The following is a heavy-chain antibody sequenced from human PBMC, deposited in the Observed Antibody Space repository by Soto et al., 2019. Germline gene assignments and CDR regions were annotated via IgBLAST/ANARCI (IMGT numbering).Heavy chain of an antibody. CDR1: GYTFTGYY. CDR3: ARDDSSSYYTGKDYYYGMDV. Sequence: VASVKVSCKASGYTFTGYYMHWVRQAPGQGLEWMGWINPNSGGTNYAQKFQGRVTMTRDTSISTAYMELSRLRSDDTAVYYCARDDSSSYYTGKDYYYGMDVWRQGTTVTVSS. V-gene: IGHV1-2*02. D-gene: IGHD6-13*01. J-gene: IGHJ6*02. CDR2: INPNSGGT.